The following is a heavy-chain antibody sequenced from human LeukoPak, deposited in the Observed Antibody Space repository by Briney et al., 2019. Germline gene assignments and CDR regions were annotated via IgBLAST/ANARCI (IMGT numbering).Heavy chain of an antibody. D-gene: IGHD4-23*01. J-gene: IGHJ1*01. CDR3: ARDKAVTTEVTQHFQH. Sequence: ASVKVSCKASGYTFTGYYMHWVRQAPGQGLEWMGWIIPIFGTANYAQKFQGRVTITADESTSTAYMELSSLRSEDTAVYYCARDKAVTTEVTQHFQHWGQGTLVTVSS. V-gene: IGHV1-69*13. CDR2: IIPIFGTA. CDR1: GYTFTGYY.